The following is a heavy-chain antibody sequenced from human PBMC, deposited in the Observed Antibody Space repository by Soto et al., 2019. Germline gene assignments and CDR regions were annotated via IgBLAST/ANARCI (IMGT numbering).Heavy chain of an antibody. D-gene: IGHD3-3*01. CDR1: GFTLSSYW. V-gene: IGHV3-7*01. CDR2: IKQDGSEG. CDR3: ARDESGVHDFWSGYYNPYYYGMDV. Sequence: GGSLRLSCVASGFTLSSYWMSWVRQAPGQGLEWVGNIKQDGSEGYYVDSVKGRFTMSRDNAKNSLYLQMNNPRAEDTAVYYCARDESGVHDFWSGYYNPYYYGMDVWGQGTTVTVSS. J-gene: IGHJ6*02.